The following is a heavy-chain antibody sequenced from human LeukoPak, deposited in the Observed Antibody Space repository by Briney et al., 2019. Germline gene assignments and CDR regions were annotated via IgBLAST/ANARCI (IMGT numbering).Heavy chain of an antibody. D-gene: IGHD3-9*01. J-gene: IGHJ4*02. CDR2: ISSGGSTI. Sequence: GGSLRLSCAASGFTFSDYYMSWIRQAPGKGLEWVSYISSGGSTIYYADSVKGRFTISRDNAKNSLYLQMNSLRAEDTALYHCARDKYDILTGYTPSDYWGQGTLVTVSS. V-gene: IGHV3-11*01. CDR3: ARDKYDILTGYTPSDY. CDR1: GFTFSDYY.